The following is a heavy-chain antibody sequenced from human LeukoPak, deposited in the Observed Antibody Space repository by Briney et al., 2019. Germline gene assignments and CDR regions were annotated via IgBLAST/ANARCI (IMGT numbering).Heavy chain of an antibody. V-gene: IGHV3-30*18. J-gene: IGHJ4*02. CDR2: ISYDGSNK. CDR1: GFTFSSYG. D-gene: IGHD3-10*01. CDR3: AKDLAPEGRAGESKVGYFDY. Sequence: GGSLTLSCAASGFTFSSYGMHWVRQAPGKGLEWVAVISYDGSNKYYADSVKGRFTISRDNSKNTLYLQMNSLRAGDTAVYYCAKDLAPEGRAGESKVGYFDYWGQGTLVTVSS.